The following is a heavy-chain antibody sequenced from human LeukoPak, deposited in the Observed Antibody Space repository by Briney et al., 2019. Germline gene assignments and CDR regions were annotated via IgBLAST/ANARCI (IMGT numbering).Heavy chain of an antibody. CDR1: GGSFSGNY. J-gene: IGHJ5*02. V-gene: IGHV4-34*01. CDR2: INHSGST. CDR3: ARGKIKWLAPGEFDP. Sequence: SETLSLTCAVYGGSFSGNYWSWIRQPPGKGLEWIGEINHSGSTNYNPSLKSRVTISVDTSKNQFSLKLSSVTAADTAVYYCARGKIKWLAPGEFDPWGQGTLVTVSS. D-gene: IGHD5-12*01.